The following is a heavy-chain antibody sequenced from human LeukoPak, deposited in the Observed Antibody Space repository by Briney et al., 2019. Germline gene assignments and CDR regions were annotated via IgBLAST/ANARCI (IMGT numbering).Heavy chain of an antibody. J-gene: IGHJ6*03. V-gene: IGHV1-69*06. CDR3: ARARGVLSGYGYYYCMDV. Sequence: SVKVSCKASGGSLSSYAINWVRQAPGQGLEWMGGITPIFGSTNFAQKFQGRVTITADKSTSTAYMELSSLRSEDTAVYYCARARGVLSGYGYYYCMDVWGKGTTVTISS. CDR2: ITPIFGST. CDR1: GGSLSSYA. D-gene: IGHD5-12*01.